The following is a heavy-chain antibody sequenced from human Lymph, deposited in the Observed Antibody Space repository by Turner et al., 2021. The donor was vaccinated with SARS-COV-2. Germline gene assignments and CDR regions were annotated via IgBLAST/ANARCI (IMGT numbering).Heavy chain of an antibody. Sequence: QVQLQESGPRLVKPLETLSFTCTVSGGSMNSNYWSWIRQPPGKRLEWIGYIYYRGSTNYNPSLESRVTISVDTSRNQFSLNLTSVTAADTAIYYCARETVNNWVDPWGQGTLVTVSS. CDR1: GGSMNSNY. CDR3: ARETVNNWVDP. V-gene: IGHV4-59*01. CDR2: IYYRGST. J-gene: IGHJ5*02. D-gene: IGHD2-21*02.